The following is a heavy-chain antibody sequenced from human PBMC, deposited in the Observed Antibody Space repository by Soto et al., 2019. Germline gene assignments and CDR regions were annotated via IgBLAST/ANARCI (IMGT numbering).Heavy chain of an antibody. D-gene: IGHD2-2*01. CDR2: INHSGST. CDR1: GGSFSGYY. J-gene: IGHJ6*03. V-gene: IGHV4-34*01. Sequence: SETLSLTCAVYGGSFSGYYWSWIRQPPGKGLEWIGEINHSGSTNYNPSLKSRVTISVDTSKNQFSLKLSSVTAADTAVYYCASRRRLGVPAAISDYYYYYMDVWGKGTTVTVSS. CDR3: ASRRRLGVPAAISDYYYYYMDV.